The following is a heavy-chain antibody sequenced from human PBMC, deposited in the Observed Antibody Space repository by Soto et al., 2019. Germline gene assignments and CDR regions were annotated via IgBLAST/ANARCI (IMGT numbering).Heavy chain of an antibody. J-gene: IGHJ4*02. V-gene: IGHV3-9*01. CDR3: AKDRGSTNYYGAGD. D-gene: IGHD3-10*01. Sequence: EVQLVESGGGLVQPGRSLKLSCATSGFTFDDYAMHWVRQAPGKGLEWVSGINSNSGSIGYADSVKGRFTISRDSAKNSLYLQMNTLSADDTALYYCAKDRGSTNYYGAGDWGQGTLVTVSS. CDR1: GFTFDDYA. CDR2: INSNSGSI.